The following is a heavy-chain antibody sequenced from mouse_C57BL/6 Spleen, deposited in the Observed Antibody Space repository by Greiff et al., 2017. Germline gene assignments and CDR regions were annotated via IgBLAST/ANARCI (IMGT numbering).Heavy chain of an antibody. CDR1: GFTFSDYY. V-gene: IGHV5-16*01. CDR3: ARDAPDYYGSSYFDY. CDR2: INYDGSST. Sequence: EVKLVESEGGLVQPGSSMKLSCTASGFTFSDYYMAWVRQVPEKGLEWVANINYDGSSTHYLDYLKSRFLISRDNAKNILYLQMSSLKSEDTATYYCARDAPDYYGSSYFDYWGQGTTLTVSS. D-gene: IGHD1-1*01. J-gene: IGHJ2*01.